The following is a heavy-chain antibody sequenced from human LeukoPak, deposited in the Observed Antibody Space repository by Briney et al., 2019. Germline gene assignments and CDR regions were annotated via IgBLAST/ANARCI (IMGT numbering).Heavy chain of an antibody. D-gene: IGHD3-16*01. CDR2: INHSGST. Sequence: SETLSLTCAVYGGSFSGYYWSWIRQPPGKGLEWIGEINHSGSTNYNPSLKSRVTISVDTSKNQFSLKLSSVTAADTAVYYCATVFGGHGDYGMDVWGQGTTVTVSS. V-gene: IGHV4-34*01. J-gene: IGHJ6*02. CDR3: ATVFGGHGDYGMDV. CDR1: GGSFSGYY.